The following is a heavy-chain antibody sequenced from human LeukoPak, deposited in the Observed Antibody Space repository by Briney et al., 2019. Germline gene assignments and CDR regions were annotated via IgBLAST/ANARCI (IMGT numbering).Heavy chain of an antibody. J-gene: IGHJ6*02. CDR1: GFTFSSYA. V-gene: IGHV3-23*01. D-gene: IGHD3-22*01. Sequence: GGSLRLSCEASGFTFSSYAIRWVRQAPGTGLEWVSSIPGSGGATYYADSVRGRFSISRDSSKNTVYLQMNSLRDEDTAVYYCARARPWDSSRSYYFGMDVWGHGTTVTVSS. CDR2: IPGSGGAT. CDR3: ARARPWDSSRSYYFGMDV.